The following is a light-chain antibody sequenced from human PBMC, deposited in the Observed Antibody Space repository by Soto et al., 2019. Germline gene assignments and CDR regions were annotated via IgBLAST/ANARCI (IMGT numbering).Light chain of an antibody. CDR3: QKYNSAPWT. J-gene: IGKJ1*01. Sequence: EIVLTPSPATLSVSPGDRATLSCRASQSVSSNLAWYQQKPGQAPRLLIYGASTRATGIPARFSGSGSGTDFTLTISSLQPEDVATYYCQKYNSAPWTFGQGTKVDIK. CDR1: QSVSSN. V-gene: IGKV3-15*01. CDR2: GAS.